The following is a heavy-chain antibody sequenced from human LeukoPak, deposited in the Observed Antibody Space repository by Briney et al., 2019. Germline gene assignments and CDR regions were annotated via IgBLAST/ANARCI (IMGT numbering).Heavy chain of an antibody. D-gene: IGHD3-10*01. CDR1: GFTFSSYA. CDR3: AKGGARGLIMYYFDY. Sequence: GGSLRLSCAASGFTFSSYAMSWVRQAPGKGLEWVSAISGSGGSTHYADSVKGRFTISRDNSKNTLYLQMNSLRAEDTALYYCAKGGARGLIMYYFDYWGQGTLVTVSS. CDR2: ISGSGGST. V-gene: IGHV3-23*01. J-gene: IGHJ4*02.